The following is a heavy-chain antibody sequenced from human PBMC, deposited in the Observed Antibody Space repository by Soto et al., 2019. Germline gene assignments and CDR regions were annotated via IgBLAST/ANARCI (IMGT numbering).Heavy chain of an antibody. D-gene: IGHD5-12*01. CDR3: TKGGYDLIYYFGMDV. Sequence: EVQLIESGGGWVQPGTSLRVSCAASGFTFHEYGMHWVRQAPGKGLEWVSGISSDGDTIAYADSVQGRFTVLRDNAKNSLYLQMNSLRAEDTALYYCTKGGYDLIYYFGMDVWGQGTTVTVSS. CDR2: ISSDGDTI. V-gene: IGHV3-9*01. J-gene: IGHJ6*02. CDR1: GFTFHEYG.